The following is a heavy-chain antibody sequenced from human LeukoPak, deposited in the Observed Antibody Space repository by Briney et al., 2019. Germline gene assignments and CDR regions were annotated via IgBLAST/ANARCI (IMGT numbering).Heavy chain of an antibody. CDR3: ARPGSYYGDYAWRHAFDI. D-gene: IGHD4-17*01. Sequence: GGSLRLSCAASGFTFSSYGMHWVRQAPGKGLEWVAVISYDGSNKYYADSVKGRFTISRDNSKNTLYLQMNSLRAEDTAVYYCARPGSYYGDYAWRHAFDIWGQGTMVTVSS. CDR1: GFTFSSYG. V-gene: IGHV3-30*03. J-gene: IGHJ3*02. CDR2: ISYDGSNK.